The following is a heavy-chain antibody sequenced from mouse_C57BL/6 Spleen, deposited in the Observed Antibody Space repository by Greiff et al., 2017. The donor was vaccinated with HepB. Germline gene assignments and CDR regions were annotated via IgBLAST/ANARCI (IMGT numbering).Heavy chain of an antibody. CDR2: IYPRSGNT. Sequence: QVQLQQSGAELARPGASVKLSCKASGYTFTSYGISWVKQRPGQGLEWIGEIYPRSGNTYYNEKFKGKATLTADKSSSTAYMELRSLTSEDSAVYYCAYCGSSYAYAMDYWGQGTTVTVSS. CDR1: GYTFTSYG. J-gene: IGHJ4*01. CDR3: AYCGSSYAYAMDY. V-gene: IGHV1-81*01. D-gene: IGHD1-1*01.